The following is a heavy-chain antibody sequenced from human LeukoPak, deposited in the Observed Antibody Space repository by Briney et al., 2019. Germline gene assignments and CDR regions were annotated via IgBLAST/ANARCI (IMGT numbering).Heavy chain of an antibody. V-gene: IGHV3-23*01. Sequence: GGTLRLSCAASGFTFSSYGMSWVRQAPGKGLEWVSAISGSGGSTYYADSVKGRFTISRDNSKNTLYLQMNSLRAEDTALYYCARDRGVVITSNFDYWGQGTLVTVSS. CDR2: ISGSGGST. CDR1: GFTFSSYG. D-gene: IGHD3-22*01. J-gene: IGHJ4*02. CDR3: ARDRGVVITSNFDY.